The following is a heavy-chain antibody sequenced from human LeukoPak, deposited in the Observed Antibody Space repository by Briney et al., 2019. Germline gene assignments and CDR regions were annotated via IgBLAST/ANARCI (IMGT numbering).Heavy chain of an antibody. CDR2: IWYDGSNK. D-gene: IGHD6-6*01. J-gene: IGHJ6*02. CDR3: ARHPGSSSSLYYGMDV. CDR1: GFTFSSYG. V-gene: IGHV3-33*01. Sequence: PGGSLRLSCAASGFTFSSYGMHWVRQAPGKGLEWVAVIWYDGSNKYYADSVKGRFTISRDNSKNTLYLQMNSLRAEDTAVYYCARHPGSSSSLYYGMDVWGQGTTVTVSS.